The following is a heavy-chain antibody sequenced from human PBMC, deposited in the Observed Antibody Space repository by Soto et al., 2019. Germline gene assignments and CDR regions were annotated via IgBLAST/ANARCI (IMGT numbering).Heavy chain of an antibody. V-gene: IGHV1-69*13. J-gene: IGHJ4*02. CDR1: GGSFSNFG. Sequence: SVKVSCKASGGSFSNFGISWVRQAPGQVLEWMGGIVPVFGRPNYAQRFRGRLTITADESTSTGYMELISLRSDDTAVYYCAREGSGYNFWGQGTQVTVSS. CDR3: AREGSGYNF. CDR2: IVPVFGRP. D-gene: IGHD5-12*01.